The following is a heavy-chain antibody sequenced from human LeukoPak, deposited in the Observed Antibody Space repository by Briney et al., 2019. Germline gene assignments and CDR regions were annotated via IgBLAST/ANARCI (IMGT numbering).Heavy chain of an antibody. Sequence: PGGSLRLSCAASGFTFSSYWMSWVRQAPGKGLEWVAVISYDGSNKYYADSVKGRFTISRDNSKNTLYLQMNSLRAEDTAVYYCASLDYYDSSLAFDYWGQGTLVTVSS. CDR3: ASLDYYDSSLAFDY. D-gene: IGHD3-22*01. CDR2: ISYDGSNK. V-gene: IGHV3-30*03. J-gene: IGHJ4*02. CDR1: GFTFSSYW.